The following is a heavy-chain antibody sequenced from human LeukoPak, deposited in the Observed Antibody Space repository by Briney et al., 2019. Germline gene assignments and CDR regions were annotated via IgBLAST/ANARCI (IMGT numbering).Heavy chain of an antibody. CDR3: ARDSCSSTSCLSIDDY. CDR2: INPNSGGT. D-gene: IGHD2-2*01. V-gene: IGHV1-2*02. J-gene: IGHJ4*02. Sequence: GASVEVSCKASGYTFSGYYMHWVRQAPGQGLEWMGWINPNSGGTNYAQKFQGRVTVTRDTSISTAYMELSRLSSDDTAVYYCARDSCSSTSCLSIDDYWGQGTLVTVSS. CDR1: GYTFSGYY.